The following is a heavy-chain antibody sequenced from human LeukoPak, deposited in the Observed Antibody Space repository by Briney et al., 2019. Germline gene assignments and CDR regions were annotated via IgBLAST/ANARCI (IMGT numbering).Heavy chain of an antibody. V-gene: IGHV6-1*01. Sequence: SQTLSPTCAISGDSVSSDSAGWNWIRQSPSRGLEWLGKTYYRSKWYTEYALSVKSRVSINSDTSKNQFSLQLNSVTPEDTAVYYCTRTRDYAMDVWGQGTTVTVSS. CDR1: GDSVSSDSAG. CDR2: TYYRSKWYT. J-gene: IGHJ6*02. CDR3: TRTRDYAMDV.